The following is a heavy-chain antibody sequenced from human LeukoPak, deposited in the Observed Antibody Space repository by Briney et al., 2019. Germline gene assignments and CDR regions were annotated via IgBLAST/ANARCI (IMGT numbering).Heavy chain of an antibody. CDR3: ARGVLVVPAAGYYYYYYMDV. CDR2: FDPEDGET. V-gene: IGHV1-24*01. J-gene: IGHJ6*03. D-gene: IGHD2-2*01. CDR1: GYTLTELS. Sequence: ASVKVSCKVSGYTLTELSMHWVRQAPGKGLEWMGGFDPEDGETIYAQKFQGRVTMTEDTSTDTAYMELSSLRSEDTAVYYCARGVLVVPAAGYYYYYYMDVWGKGTTVTISS.